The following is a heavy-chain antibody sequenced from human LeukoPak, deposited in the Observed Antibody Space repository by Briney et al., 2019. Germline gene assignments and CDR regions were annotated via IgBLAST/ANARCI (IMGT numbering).Heavy chain of an antibody. J-gene: IGHJ6*03. CDR2: IIPIFGTA. CDR3: ARPSYPYDILTGFSPPQYYMDV. Sequence: SVKVSCKASGGTFSSYAISWVRQAPGQGLEWMGGIIPIFGTANYAQKFQGRVTITTDESTSTAYMELSSLRSEDTAVYYCARPSYPYDILTGFSPPQYYMDVWGKGTTVTVSS. CDR1: GGTFSSYA. V-gene: IGHV1-69*05. D-gene: IGHD3-9*01.